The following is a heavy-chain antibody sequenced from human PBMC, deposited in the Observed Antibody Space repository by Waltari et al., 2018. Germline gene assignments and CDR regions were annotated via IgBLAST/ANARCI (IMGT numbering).Heavy chain of an antibody. CDR3: ATQMYDTWTVDL. D-gene: IGHD3-9*01. Sequence: QVQLVQSGAEMRKPGASVRVSCKPSQNIFTDSYIHWVRQAPGQGLVWMGWINPNTGGTNYAQEFQGRVTRTSDTSIRTVYMDLITLKSDDTAVYYCATQMYDTWTVDLWGQGTLVSVSS. V-gene: IGHV1-2*02. CDR1: QNIFTDSY. J-gene: IGHJ3*01. CDR2: INPNTGGT.